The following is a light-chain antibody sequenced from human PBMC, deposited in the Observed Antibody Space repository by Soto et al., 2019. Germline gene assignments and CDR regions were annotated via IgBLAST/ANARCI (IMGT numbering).Light chain of an antibody. V-gene: IGKV1-5*03. Sequence: DIQMTQSPSTLSGSVGDRVTITCRASQTISSWLAWDQQKPGKVPKLLIYKASTLKSGVPSRFSGSESGTEFTLTISSLQPDDFATYYCQRYNIYSEVFGQGTKVELK. CDR2: KAS. J-gene: IGKJ1*01. CDR3: QRYNIYSEV. CDR1: QTISSW.